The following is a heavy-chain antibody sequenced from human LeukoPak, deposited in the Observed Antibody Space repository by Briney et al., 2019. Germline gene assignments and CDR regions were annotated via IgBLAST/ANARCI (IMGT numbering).Heavy chain of an antibody. Sequence: GGSLRLSCAASGFTFSNNAMNWVRQAPGKGLEWVSVISGSGGSTHYADSVKGRFTISRDNSKNTLYLQMNSLRAEDTAVYYCAKDYSGYSYGTYFDYWGQGTLVTASS. CDR1: GFTFSNNA. V-gene: IGHV3-23*01. CDR3: AKDYSGYSYGTYFDY. CDR2: ISGSGGST. D-gene: IGHD5-18*01. J-gene: IGHJ4*02.